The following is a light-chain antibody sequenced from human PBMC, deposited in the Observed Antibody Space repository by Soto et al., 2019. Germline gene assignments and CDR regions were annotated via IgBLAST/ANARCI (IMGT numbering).Light chain of an antibody. CDR3: QQYGSSPPYT. Sequence: EIVLTQSPGTLSLSPGERATLSCRASQSVSSSYLAWYQQKPGQAPRLLIYGASSRATGIPDRFSGSGSGTVFTLTISRLEPEDVAVYYCQQYGSSPPYTFGQGTKLEIK. V-gene: IGKV3-20*01. J-gene: IGKJ2*01. CDR1: QSVSSSY. CDR2: GAS.